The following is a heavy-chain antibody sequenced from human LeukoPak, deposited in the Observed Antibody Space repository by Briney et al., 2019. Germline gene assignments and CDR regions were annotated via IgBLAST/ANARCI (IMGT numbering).Heavy chain of an antibody. Sequence: GGSLRLSCAASGFTFDDYAMHWVRQSPGKGLEWVSGISWNSGDVAYADSVRGRFIISRDHAKNSLYLQMNSLRNDDTALYYCAKDGVVTRYCTSTTCYTGYTQYYFDSWGQGTLVTVSS. CDR1: GFTFDDYA. CDR2: ISWNSGDV. CDR3: AKDGVVTRYCTSTTCYTGYTQYYFDS. V-gene: IGHV3-9*01. J-gene: IGHJ4*02. D-gene: IGHD2-2*02.